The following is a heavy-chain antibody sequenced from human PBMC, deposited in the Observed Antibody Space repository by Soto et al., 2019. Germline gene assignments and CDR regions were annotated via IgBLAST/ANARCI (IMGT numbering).Heavy chain of an antibody. CDR3: ARTRQEGYYYYGMDV. V-gene: IGHV5-51*01. CDR1: GYSFTSYW. J-gene: IGHJ6*02. CDR2: IYPGDSDT. Sequence: GESLKISCKGSGYSFTSYWIGWVRQMPGKGLEWMGIIYPGDSDTRYSPSFQGQVTISADKSISTAYLQWGSLKASDTAMYYCARTRQEGYYYYGMDVWGQGTTVTVSS.